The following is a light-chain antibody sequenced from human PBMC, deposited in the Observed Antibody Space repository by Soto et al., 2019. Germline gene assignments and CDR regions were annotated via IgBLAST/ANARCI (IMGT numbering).Light chain of an antibody. CDR2: DVS. V-gene: IGKV3-11*01. CDR1: QSVSTY. CDR3: QQRRSWLT. Sequence: IVLTQSPATLSLSPGERATLSCRASQSVSTYLAWYQQKPGQAPRLLIYDVSNRATGIPPRFSGSGSGTDFTLTISSLEPEGFAIYYCQQRRSWLTFGGGTKVDIK. J-gene: IGKJ4*01.